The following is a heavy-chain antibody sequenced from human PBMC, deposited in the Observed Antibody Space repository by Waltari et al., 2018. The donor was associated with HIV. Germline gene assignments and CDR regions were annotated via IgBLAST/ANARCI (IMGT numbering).Heavy chain of an antibody. CDR1: GFTFSSYD. D-gene: IGHD3-16*01. Sequence: EVQLVESGGGLVQPGGSLRLSCAASGFTFSSYDMPRGRQATGKGPCWVSAMCTAGDTYDPGSVKGRFTISRENAKNFLYLQMNSLRAEDTAVYYCARTLAQGWGLDYWGQGTLVTVSS. CDR3: ARTLAQGWGLDY. CDR2: MCTAGDT. J-gene: IGHJ4*02. V-gene: IGHV3-13*01.